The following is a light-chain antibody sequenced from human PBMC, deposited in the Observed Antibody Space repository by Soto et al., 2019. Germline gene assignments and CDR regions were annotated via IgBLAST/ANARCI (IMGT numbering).Light chain of an antibody. V-gene: IGKV1-33*01. Sequence: DIQLTQSPSSLSASVGDRVTFTCQASQGVRNYLNWYQQKSGQAPKLLIHDASNLQTGVPSRFSGSGSGTDISFNISSLQPEDIATYYCQQYEDPPVTFGGGTKVEIK. J-gene: IGKJ4*01. CDR3: QQYEDPPVT. CDR1: QGVRNY. CDR2: DAS.